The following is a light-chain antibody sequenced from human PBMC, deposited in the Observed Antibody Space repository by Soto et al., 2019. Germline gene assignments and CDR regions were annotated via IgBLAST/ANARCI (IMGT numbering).Light chain of an antibody. Sequence: EFVLTQSPGTLSLCPGERATLSCRASQTVRNNYLAWYQQKPGQAPKLLIHDASSRATGIPDRFSGGGSGTDFILTISRLEPEDFAVYYCQQFSSYPLTFGGGTKVDIK. J-gene: IGKJ4*01. CDR2: DAS. CDR3: QQFSSYPLT. V-gene: IGKV3-20*01. CDR1: QTVRNNY.